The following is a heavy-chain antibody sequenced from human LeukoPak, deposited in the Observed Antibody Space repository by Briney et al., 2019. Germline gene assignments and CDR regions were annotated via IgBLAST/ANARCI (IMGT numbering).Heavy chain of an antibody. J-gene: IGHJ4*02. CDR1: GFTFSSYE. CDR2: ISSSGSTI. Sequence: PGGSLRLSCAASGFTFSSYEMNWVRQAPGKGLEWVSYISSSGSTIYYADSVKGRFTISRDNAKNSLYLQMNSLRAEDSAVYYCASVQAGRHSDYRGQGTLVTVSS. CDR3: ASVQAGRHSDY. V-gene: IGHV3-48*03. D-gene: IGHD6-13*01.